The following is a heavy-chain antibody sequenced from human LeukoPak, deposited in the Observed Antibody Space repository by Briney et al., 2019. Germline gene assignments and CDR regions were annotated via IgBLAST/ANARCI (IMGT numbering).Heavy chain of an antibody. Sequence: LTGGSLRLSCAASGFTFSNYWMSWVRQAPGKGLEWVANIEQDGGEKYYVDSVKGRFTISRDNAKNSLYLQMNSLRTEDTAVYYCAKDLDDYYGMDVWGQGTTVTVSS. V-gene: IGHV3-7*01. D-gene: IGHD1-1*01. CDR1: GFTFSNYW. J-gene: IGHJ6*02. CDR3: AKDLDDYYGMDV. CDR2: IEQDGGEK.